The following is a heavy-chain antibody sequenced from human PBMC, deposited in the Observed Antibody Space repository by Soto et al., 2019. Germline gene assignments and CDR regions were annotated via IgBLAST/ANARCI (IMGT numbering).Heavy chain of an antibody. V-gene: IGHV3-30*18. Sequence: QVQVVESGGGVVQPGRSLRLSCTASGFIFSTYGMHWVRQAPGKGLEWVAGLSHDGRKQYYGDSVRGRFTISRDNSKNSLYLQMNILGTEDTAVYYCVKDRGWGSGWSFDYWGQGTLVIVSS. J-gene: IGHJ4*02. CDR2: LSHDGRKQ. D-gene: IGHD7-27*01. CDR1: GFIFSTYG. CDR3: VKDRGWGSGWSFDY.